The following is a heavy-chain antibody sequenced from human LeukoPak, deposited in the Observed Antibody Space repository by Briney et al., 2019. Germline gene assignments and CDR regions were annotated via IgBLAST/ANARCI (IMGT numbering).Heavy chain of an antibody. J-gene: IGHJ5*02. Sequence: PGGSLRLSCAASGFTFSSYGMHWVRQAPGKGLEWVAFIRYDGSNKYYADSVKGRFTISRDNSKNTLYLQMNSLRAEDTAVYYCAKEENDYDILIGYYNWFDPWGQGTLVTVSS. D-gene: IGHD3-9*01. CDR3: AKEENDYDILIGYYNWFDP. V-gene: IGHV3-30*02. CDR1: GFTFSSYG. CDR2: IRYDGSNK.